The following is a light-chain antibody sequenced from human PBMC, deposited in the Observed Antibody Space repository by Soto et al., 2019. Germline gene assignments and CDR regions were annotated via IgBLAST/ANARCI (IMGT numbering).Light chain of an antibody. CDR2: GGS. Sequence: EVVLTQSPDTLSLSPGERATLSCRASQSVSSNYINWYQQKPGQAPRLVIYGGSNRATAIPETFRGSGSGTDFTLTISRLEPEDFAVYFCHYVSSRYTFGQGTKVEIK. CDR3: HYVSSRYT. CDR1: QSVSSNY. V-gene: IGKV3-20*01. J-gene: IGKJ2*01.